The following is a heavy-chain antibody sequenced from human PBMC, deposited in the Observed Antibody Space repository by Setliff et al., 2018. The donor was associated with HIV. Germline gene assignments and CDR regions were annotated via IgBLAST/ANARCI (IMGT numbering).Heavy chain of an antibody. CDR3: ARPAYSSTWVDWYFDL. D-gene: IGHD6-13*01. CDR1: GYIFSSYT. J-gene: IGHJ2*01. V-gene: IGHV1-3*04. CDR2: INTANYKT. Sequence: GASVKVSCKASGYIFSSYTMHWVRQAPGQRLEWMGWINTANYKTKYSQKFQGRVTITRDTSASTAYMELSSLRSEDTALYYCARPAYSSTWVDWYFDLWGRGTLVTVSS.